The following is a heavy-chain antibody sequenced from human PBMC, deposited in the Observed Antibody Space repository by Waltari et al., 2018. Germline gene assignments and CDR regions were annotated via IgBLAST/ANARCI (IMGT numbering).Heavy chain of an antibody. J-gene: IGHJ4*02. CDR1: VDSMSTSYY. Sequence: QLQLQESCPALVKPSGTLSLICAVSVDSMSTSYYWSWVRQPPVKGLEWIGQVSGAGKTNYNPSFASRVTMSLETSTYHFALKLTSATAADTALYYCARDRGRGLYLDTWGQGTLVTVSP. CDR2: VSGAGKT. D-gene: IGHD1-1*01. CDR3: ARDRGRGLYLDT. V-gene: IGHV4-4*02.